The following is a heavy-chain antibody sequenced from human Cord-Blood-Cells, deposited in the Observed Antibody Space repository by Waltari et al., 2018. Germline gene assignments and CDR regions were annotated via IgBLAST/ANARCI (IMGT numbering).Heavy chain of an antibody. D-gene: IGHD7-27*01. J-gene: IGHJ4*02. CDR2: SNHNGST. Sequence: QVQLQQWGAGLLKPSETLSLTCAVYGGSVSGFYWSWIRQPPGKGLEWIGESNHNGSTSDNPSLESRVTIAVDTAKNPFSLKLSSVTAADTAVYYCARELTGGNNFDYWGQGTLVTVSS. CDR1: GGSVSGFY. V-gene: IGHV4-34*01. CDR3: ARELTGGNNFDY.